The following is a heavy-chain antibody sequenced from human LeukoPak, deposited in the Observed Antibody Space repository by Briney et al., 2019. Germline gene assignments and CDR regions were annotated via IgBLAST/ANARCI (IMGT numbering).Heavy chain of an antibody. D-gene: IGHD3-10*01. CDR1: GFTFDDYA. CDR2: ISWNSGSI. V-gene: IGHV3-9*01. CDR3: AEDKHYYGSGTICD. J-gene: IGHJ4*02. Sequence: GGSLRLSCAASGFTFDDYAMHWVRQAPGKGLEWVSGISWNSGSIGYADSVKGRFTISRDNAKNSLYLQMNSLRAEDTALYYCAEDKHYYGSGTICDWGQGTLVTVSS.